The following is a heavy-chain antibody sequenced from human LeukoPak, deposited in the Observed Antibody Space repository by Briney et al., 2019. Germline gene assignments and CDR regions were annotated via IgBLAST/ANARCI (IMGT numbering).Heavy chain of an antibody. Sequence: GGSLRLSCAASGFTFSNYGMNWVRQAPGKGLEWVSYIGTATTTIYYADSVKGRFTISRDNAKNSLYLQMNSLRAEDTAVYYCARSRTAGSSWFFDYWGQGTLVTVSS. D-gene: IGHD6-13*01. CDR2: IGTATTTI. CDR1: GFTFSNYG. V-gene: IGHV3-48*04. J-gene: IGHJ4*02. CDR3: ARSRTAGSSWFFDY.